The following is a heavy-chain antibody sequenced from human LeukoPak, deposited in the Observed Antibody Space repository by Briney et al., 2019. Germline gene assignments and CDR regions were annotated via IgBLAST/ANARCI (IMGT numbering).Heavy chain of an antibody. J-gene: IGHJ4*02. CDR1: GFTFSSYW. CDR3: AREEGYYDSSGYYFDFDY. Sequence: GGSLRLSCAASGFTFSSYWMHWVRQAPGKGLVWVSRINSDGSSTSYADTVKGRFTISRDNAKNTLYLQMNSLRAEDTAVYYCAREEGYYDSSGYYFDFDYWGQGTLVTVSS. CDR2: INSDGSST. D-gene: IGHD3-22*01. V-gene: IGHV3-74*01.